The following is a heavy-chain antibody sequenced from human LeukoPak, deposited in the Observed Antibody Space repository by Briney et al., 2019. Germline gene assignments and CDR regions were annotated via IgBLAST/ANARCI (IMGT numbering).Heavy chain of an antibody. D-gene: IGHD3-22*01. CDR1: GYTFTGYY. Sequence: ASVKVSCKASGYTFTGYYMHWVRQAPGHGLEWMGWINPKTLGTNYAQKFRGRVTMTRDTSITTVYMELSSLRSDDTAVYYCARGSLSDDSSGYYDFWGQGTLVTVST. CDR2: INPKTLGT. CDR3: ARGSLSDDSSGYYDF. V-gene: IGHV1-2*02. J-gene: IGHJ4*02.